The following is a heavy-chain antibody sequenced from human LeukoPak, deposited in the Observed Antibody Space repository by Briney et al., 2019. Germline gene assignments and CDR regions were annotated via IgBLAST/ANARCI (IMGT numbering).Heavy chain of an antibody. D-gene: IGHD5-12*01. CDR2: IYTSGST. J-gene: IGHJ4*02. V-gene: IGHV4-61*02. CDR3: ARAGGYSGYDDY. Sequence: SETLSLTCTVSGGSISSSSYYWTWIRQPAGKGLEWIGRIYTSGSTNYNPSLNSRVTISLDTSKNQFSLKLSSVTAADTAVYYCARAGGYSGYDDYWGQGTLVTVSS. CDR1: GGSISSSSYY.